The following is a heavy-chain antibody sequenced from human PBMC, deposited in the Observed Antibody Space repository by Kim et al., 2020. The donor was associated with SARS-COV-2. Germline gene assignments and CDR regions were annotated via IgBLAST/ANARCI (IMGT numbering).Heavy chain of an antibody. CDR3: ARTSSAYFDY. Sequence: SGTYSEESVKGRFTTSRDNAKSSLYLQMNSLRADDTAVYYCARTSSAYFDYWGQGTLVTVSS. V-gene: IGHV3-7*03. J-gene: IGHJ4*02. D-gene: IGHD2-2*01. CDR2: SGT.